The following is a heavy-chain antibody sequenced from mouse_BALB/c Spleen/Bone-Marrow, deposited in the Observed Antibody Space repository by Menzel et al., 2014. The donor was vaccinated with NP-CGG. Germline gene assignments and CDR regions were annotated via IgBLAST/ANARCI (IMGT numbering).Heavy chain of an antibody. J-gene: IGHJ2*01. V-gene: IGHV7-3*02. CDR3: ARDMGGILFDP. D-gene: IGHD4-1*01. CDR1: GFTFTDYY. Sequence: VQLKDSGGGLVQPGGSLRLSCATSGFTFTDYYMNWVRQPPGKALEWLGFIRNKAYGYTTEYSASVKGRFTISRDNSQGILYLQMNSLRAEDSATYYCARDMGGILFDPWGQGTTLTVSS. CDR2: IRNKAYGYTT.